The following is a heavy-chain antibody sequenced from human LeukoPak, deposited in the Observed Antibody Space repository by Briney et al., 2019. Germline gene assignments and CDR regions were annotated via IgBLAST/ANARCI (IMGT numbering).Heavy chain of an antibody. CDR1: GFTFSSYA. Sequence: GGSLRLSCTASGFTFSSYAMSWVRQAPGKGLEWVSAISGSGGSTYYADSVKGRFTISRDNSKNTLYLQMNSLRAEDTAVYYCAKDREAEYDSSGYYPEYYFDYWGQGTLVTVSS. CDR2: ISGSGGST. V-gene: IGHV3-23*01. D-gene: IGHD3-22*01. J-gene: IGHJ4*02. CDR3: AKDREAEYDSSGYYPEYYFDY.